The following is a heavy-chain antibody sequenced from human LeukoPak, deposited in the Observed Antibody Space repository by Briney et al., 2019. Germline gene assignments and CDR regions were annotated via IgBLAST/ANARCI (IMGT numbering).Heavy chain of an antibody. Sequence: PGGSLRLSCAASGFTFNNYWMHWVRQAPGEGLVWVSRTNTDGRTTTYADSVKGRFTISRDNAKNMLYLQMNSLRVDDTAVYFCARIEDRAAAFDSWGQGTLVTVSS. V-gene: IGHV3-74*01. J-gene: IGHJ4*02. D-gene: IGHD2-15*01. CDR1: GFTFNNYW. CDR3: ARIEDRAAAFDS. CDR2: TNTDGRTT.